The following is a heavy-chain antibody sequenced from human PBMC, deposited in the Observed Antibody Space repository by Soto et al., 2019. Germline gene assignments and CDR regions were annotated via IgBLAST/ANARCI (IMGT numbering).Heavy chain of an antibody. CDR1: GYIFTNYG. D-gene: IGHD6-13*01. CDR2: ISPYDGNT. V-gene: IGHV1-18*01. J-gene: IGHJ4*02. CDR3: ARDDRAAAVCTTYYFDY. Sequence: QVQLVQSEAEVKKPGASVKVSCKAFGYIFTNYGLSWVRQAPGQGLEWMAWISPYDGNTHYAQKLKGRVTVTTDTSTGTAYIELRSLRSDDTATYFCARDDRAAAVCTTYYFDYWGQGTLVTVSS.